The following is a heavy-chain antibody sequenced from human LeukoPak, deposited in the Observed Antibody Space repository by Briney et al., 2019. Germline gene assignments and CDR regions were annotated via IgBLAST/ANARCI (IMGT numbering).Heavy chain of an antibody. V-gene: IGHV3-7*03. CDR3: ARDQGSGYDY. D-gene: IGHD6-19*01. J-gene: IGHJ4*02. CDR2: IKKDGSEE. CDR1: GFSFSSFW. Sequence: GGSLRLSCATSGFSFSSFWMSWVRQAPGKGLEWVANIKKDGSEEYYVDSVKGRFTISRDNAKNLLYLQMNSLGTDDTAVYYCARDQGSGYDYWGQGTLVTVSS.